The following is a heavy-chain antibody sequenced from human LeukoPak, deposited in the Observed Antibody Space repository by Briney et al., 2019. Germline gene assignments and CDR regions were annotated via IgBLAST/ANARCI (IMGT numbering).Heavy chain of an antibody. V-gene: IGHV3-23*01. CDR1: GFTFSSYA. CDR3: AETRGAVAGTSDC. Sequence: PGGSLRLSCAASGFTFSSYAMNWVRQPPGKGLEWVSAISGSGYSTYYADSVKGRFTISRDNSKNTLYLQMTSLSAEDTAVYFCAETRGAVAGTSDCWGQGTLVTVSS. D-gene: IGHD6-19*01. J-gene: IGHJ4*02. CDR2: ISGSGYST.